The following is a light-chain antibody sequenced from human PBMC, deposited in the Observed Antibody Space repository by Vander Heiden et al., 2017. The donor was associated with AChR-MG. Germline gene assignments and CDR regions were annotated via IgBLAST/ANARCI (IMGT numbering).Light chain of an antibody. Sequence: QSVLTQPPSASGTPGQRVTISCSGSSSNIGSNYVYWYQRLPGTAPKLLIYRNNQRPSGVPDRFSGSKSGTSASLAICGLRSEDEADYYCAAWDDSLSGRVFGGGTKLTVL. J-gene: IGLJ3*02. CDR1: SSNIGSNY. V-gene: IGLV1-47*01. CDR3: AAWDDSLSGRV. CDR2: RNN.